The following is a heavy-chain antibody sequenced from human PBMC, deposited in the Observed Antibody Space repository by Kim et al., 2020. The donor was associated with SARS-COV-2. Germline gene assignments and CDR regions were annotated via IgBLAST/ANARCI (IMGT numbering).Heavy chain of an antibody. CDR3: ARGVGTNSFNY. CDR1: GFRFSEYW. J-gene: IGHJ4*02. Sequence: GGSLRLSCAAAGFRFSEYWMHWVRQAPGKGLVWVSRTNLDGSSTTYADSVKGRFAISRDNPTNTVYLQTNSLRAEDTAVYFCARGVGTNSFNYWGRGT. CDR2: TNLDGSST. V-gene: IGHV3-74*01.